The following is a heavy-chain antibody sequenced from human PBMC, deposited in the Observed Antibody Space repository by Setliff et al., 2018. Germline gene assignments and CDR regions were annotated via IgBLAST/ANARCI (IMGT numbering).Heavy chain of an antibody. CDR3: ARDVFDFRTGQADP. D-gene: IGHD3-3*01. J-gene: IGHJ5*02. Sequence: GGSLRLSCAASGFTFSSLWMSWVRQAPGKGLEWVANINQGGGAQFYVDSVKGRFTISRDNAKNSLYLQMSSLRAEDTAVYYCARDVFDFRTGQADPWGQGTLVTGLL. CDR2: INQGGGAQ. V-gene: IGHV3-7*01. CDR1: GFTFSSLW.